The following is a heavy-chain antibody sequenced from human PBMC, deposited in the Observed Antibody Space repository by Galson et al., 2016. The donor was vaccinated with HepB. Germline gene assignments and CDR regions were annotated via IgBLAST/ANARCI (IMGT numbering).Heavy chain of an antibody. D-gene: IGHD2-15*01. CDR2: IYAGDSDT. Sequence: QSGAEVKKPGESLKISCEGSGFSLSTYWIGWVRQMPGKGLEWMGPIYAGDSDTRYSPSFQGQVTISVDKSLNTAYLQWSRLEASDTAMYYCARGLVFVSNWYYDLWGRGTLVTVSS. J-gene: IGHJ2*01. V-gene: IGHV5-51*01. CDR3: ARGLVFVSNWYYDL. CDR1: GFSLSTYW.